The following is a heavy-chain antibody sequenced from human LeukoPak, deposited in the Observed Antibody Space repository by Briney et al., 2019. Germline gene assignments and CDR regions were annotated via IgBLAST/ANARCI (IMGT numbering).Heavy chain of an antibody. CDR2: IYSSGST. CDR1: GGSISSYY. V-gene: IGHV4-4*09. J-gene: IGHJ5*02. D-gene: IGHD6-13*01. CDR3: ARRLRYSSSWEDWFDP. Sequence: AETLSLTCTVSGGSISSYYGSWIRQPPGKGLEWIGYIYSSGSTNYNPSLKSRVNISVDTSKNQFTLKLSTVTDADTAVYYCARRLRYSSSWEDWFDPWGQGTLVTVSS.